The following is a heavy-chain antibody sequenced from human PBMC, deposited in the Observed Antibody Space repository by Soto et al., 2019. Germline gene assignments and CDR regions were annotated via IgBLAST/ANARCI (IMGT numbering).Heavy chain of an antibody. Sequence: PGGSLRLSCAGSGFTLSDHYIDWVRQAPGKGLEWVANIKQDGSEKYYVDSVKGRFTISRDNAKNSLYLQMNSLRAEDTAVYYCASDEYSSSSDYWGQGTLVTVSS. D-gene: IGHD6-6*01. J-gene: IGHJ4*02. CDR2: IKQDGSEK. V-gene: IGHV3-7*03. CDR1: GFTLSDHY. CDR3: ASDEYSSSSDY.